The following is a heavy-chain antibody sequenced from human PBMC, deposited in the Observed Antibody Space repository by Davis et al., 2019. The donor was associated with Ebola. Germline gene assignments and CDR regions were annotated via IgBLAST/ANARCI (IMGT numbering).Heavy chain of an antibody. CDR1: GGSISSYY. V-gene: IGHV4-59*01. Sequence: MPSETLSLTCTVPGGSISSYYWSWIRQPPGKGLEWIGYIYYSGSTNYNPSLKSRVTISVDTSKNQFSLKLSSVTAADTAVYYCARDISYWGQGTLVTVSS. CDR2: IYYSGST. CDR3: ARDISY. J-gene: IGHJ4*02.